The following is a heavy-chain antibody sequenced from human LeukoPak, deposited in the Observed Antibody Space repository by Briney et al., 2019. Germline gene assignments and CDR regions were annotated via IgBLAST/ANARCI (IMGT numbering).Heavy chain of an antibody. D-gene: IGHD3-10*01. J-gene: IGHJ3*02. CDR2: IYYSGST. CDR1: GDSICSSSYY. Sequence: PSETLSLTCTVSGDSICSSSYYWRWIRQPPGKGLEWIGSIYYSGSTYYNPSLKSRVTISVDTSKNQFSLKLSSVTAADTAVYYCATYIMVRGVPGAFDIWGQGTMVTVSS. V-gene: IGHV4-39*01. CDR3: ATYIMVRGVPGAFDI.